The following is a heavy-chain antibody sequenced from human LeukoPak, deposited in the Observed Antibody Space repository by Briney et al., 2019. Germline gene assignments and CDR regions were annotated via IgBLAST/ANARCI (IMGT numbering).Heavy chain of an antibody. J-gene: IGHJ5*02. CDR1: GGSISSGSYY. Sequence: RPSETLSLTCTVSGGSISSGSYYWSWIRQPAGKGLEWIGRIYTSGSTNYNPSLKSRVTISVDTSKNQFSLKLSSVTAADTAVYYCARVNYYGSGSYYNWFDPWGQGTLVTVSS. D-gene: IGHD3-10*01. CDR3: ARVNYYGSGSYYNWFDP. CDR2: IYTSGST. V-gene: IGHV4-61*02.